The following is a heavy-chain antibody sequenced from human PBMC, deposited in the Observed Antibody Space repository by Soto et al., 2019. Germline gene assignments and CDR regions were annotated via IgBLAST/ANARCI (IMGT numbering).Heavy chain of an antibody. CDR2: INHSGST. Sequence: QVQLQQWGAGLLKPSETLSLTCAVYGGSFSGYYWSWIRQPPGKGLEWIGEINHSGSTNYNPSLTSRVTISVDTSKNQFSLKLSSVTAADTAVYYCARRDGYNAIDYWGQGTLVTVSS. CDR3: ARRDGYNAIDY. J-gene: IGHJ4*02. V-gene: IGHV4-34*01. CDR1: GGSFSGYY. D-gene: IGHD5-12*01.